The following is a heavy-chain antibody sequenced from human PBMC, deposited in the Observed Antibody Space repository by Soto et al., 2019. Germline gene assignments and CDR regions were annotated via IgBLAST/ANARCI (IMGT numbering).Heavy chain of an antibody. J-gene: IGHJ6*02. V-gene: IGHV3-48*02. CDR1: GFTFGSYS. Sequence: GSLRLSCAASGFTFGSYSMNWVRQAPGKGLEWVSYISSSSTIYYADSVKGRFTISRDNAKNSLYLQMNRLRDEDTAVYYCASDIVVVPAAMPQDYYYYYGMDVWGQGTTVTVSS. CDR3: ASDIVVVPAAMPQDYYYYYGMDV. CDR2: ISSSSTI. D-gene: IGHD2-2*01.